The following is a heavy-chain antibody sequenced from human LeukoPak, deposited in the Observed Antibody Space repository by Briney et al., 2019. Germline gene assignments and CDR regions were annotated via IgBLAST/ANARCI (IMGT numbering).Heavy chain of an antibody. Sequence: SETLSLTCTVSGGSISSYYWSWIRQPPGKGLEWIGYIYYSVSTNYNPSLKSRVTISVDTSKNQFSLKLSSVTAADTAVYYCARGGHYYDSSGYFGNWGQGTLVTVSS. CDR1: GGSISSYY. V-gene: IGHV4-59*01. D-gene: IGHD3-22*01. CDR2: IYYSVST. J-gene: IGHJ4*02. CDR3: ARGGHYYDSSGYFGN.